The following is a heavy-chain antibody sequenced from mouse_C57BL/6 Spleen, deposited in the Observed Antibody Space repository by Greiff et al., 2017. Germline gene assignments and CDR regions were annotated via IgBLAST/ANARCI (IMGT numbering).Heavy chain of an antibody. D-gene: IGHD1-1*01. J-gene: IGHJ4*01. CDR3: ARHPLRPYAMDY. Sequence: EVQVVESGGDLVKPGGSLKLSCAASGFTFSSYGMSWVRQTPDKRLEWVAPISSGGSYTYYPDSVKGRFTISRDNAKNTLYLQMSSLKSEDTAMYYCARHPLRPYAMDYWGQGTSVTVSS. CDR2: ISSGGSYT. CDR1: GFTFSSYG. V-gene: IGHV5-6*01.